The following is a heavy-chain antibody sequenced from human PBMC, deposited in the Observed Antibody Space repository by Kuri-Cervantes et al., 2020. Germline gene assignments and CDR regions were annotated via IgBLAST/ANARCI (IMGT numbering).Heavy chain of an antibody. CDR3: ARALRAIRWNYSWEYYYYMDV. CDR2: INAGNGNT. V-gene: IGHV1-3*01. CDR1: GYTFTSYA. D-gene: IGHD1-7*01. J-gene: IGHJ6*03. Sequence: ASVKVSCKASGYTFTSYAMHWVRQAPGQRLEWMGWINAGNGNTKYSQKFQGRVTITRDTSASTAYMELSSLRSEDTAVYYCARALRAIRWNYSWEYYYYMDVWGQGTTVTVSS.